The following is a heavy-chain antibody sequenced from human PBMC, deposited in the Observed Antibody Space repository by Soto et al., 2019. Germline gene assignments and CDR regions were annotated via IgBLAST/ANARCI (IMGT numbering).Heavy chain of an antibody. Sequence: EVQLLESGGGXVQPGGSLRLSCATSGFTFSINALSWVRQAPGKGLEWVSAISANGQGIYYADSVRGRFSISRDNSRNTVFLHMDSLRAEDTAVYYCAKDRDYPRDQFHYWGQGTLVTVSS. CDR2: ISANGQGI. CDR1: GFTFSINA. V-gene: IGHV3-23*01. J-gene: IGHJ4*02. D-gene: IGHD2-2*01. CDR3: AKDRDYPRDQFHY.